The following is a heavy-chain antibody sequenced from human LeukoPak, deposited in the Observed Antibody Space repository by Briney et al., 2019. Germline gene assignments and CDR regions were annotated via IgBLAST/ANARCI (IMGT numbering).Heavy chain of an antibody. D-gene: IGHD6-13*01. Sequence: GGSLRLSCTTSGFTFGDYAMSWVRQAPGKGLEWVSVTYSGGDTYYADSVKGRFTISRDNSKNTLYLQMNSLRADDTAVYYCARLGMIQAYSTEDYWGQGTLVTVSS. J-gene: IGHJ4*02. CDR1: GFTFGDYA. V-gene: IGHV3-53*01. CDR3: ARLGMIQAYSTEDY. CDR2: TYSGGDT.